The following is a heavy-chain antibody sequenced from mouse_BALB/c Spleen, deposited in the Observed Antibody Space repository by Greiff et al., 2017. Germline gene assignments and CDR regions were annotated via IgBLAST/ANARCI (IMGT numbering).Heavy chain of an antibody. CDR2: IWAGGST. CDR3: ARGITTVVAPCAY. Sequence: VQLKESGPGLVAPSQSLSITCTVSGFSLTSYGVHWVRQPPGKGLEWLGVIWAGGSTNYNSALMSRLSISKDNSKSQVFLKMNSLQTDDTAMYYCARGITTVVAPCAYWGQGTLVTVSA. J-gene: IGHJ3*01. D-gene: IGHD1-1*01. CDR1: GFSLTSYG. V-gene: IGHV2-9*02.